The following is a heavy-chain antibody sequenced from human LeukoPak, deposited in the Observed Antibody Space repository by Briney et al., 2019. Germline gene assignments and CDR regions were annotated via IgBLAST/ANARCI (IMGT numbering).Heavy chain of an antibody. J-gene: IGHJ4*02. Sequence: SVKVSCKASGGTFSSYAISCVRQAPGQGLEWMGGIIPTFGTANYAQKFQGRVAITADESTSTAYMELSSLRSEDTAVYYCAREVGYGDYGGDYFDYWGQGTLVTVSS. CDR2: IIPTFGTA. V-gene: IGHV1-69*13. CDR3: AREVGYGDYGGDYFDY. D-gene: IGHD4-17*01. CDR1: GGTFSSYA.